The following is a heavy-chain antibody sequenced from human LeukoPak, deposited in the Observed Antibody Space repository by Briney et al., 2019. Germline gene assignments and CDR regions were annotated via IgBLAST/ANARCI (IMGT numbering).Heavy chain of an antibody. J-gene: IGHJ6*03. Sequence: ASVKVSCKASGYTFTSYDINWVRQATGQGLEWMGWMNPNSGNTGYAQKFQGRVTMTKNTSIPTAYMDLSSLTSEDTAVYYCARALSWTTESYYYMDVWGKGTTVTVSS. V-gene: IGHV1-8*01. CDR2: MNPNSGNT. CDR3: ARALSWTTESYYYMDV. CDR1: GYTFTSYD. D-gene: IGHD3/OR15-3a*01.